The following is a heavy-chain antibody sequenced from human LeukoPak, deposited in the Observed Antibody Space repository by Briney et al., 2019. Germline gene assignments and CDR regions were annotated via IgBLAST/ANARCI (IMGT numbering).Heavy chain of an antibody. CDR3: AKEQEPHMVGNAFAI. CDR2: ISDSGDST. V-gene: IGHV3-23*01. D-gene: IGHD2-21*01. CDR1: GLPFTNYA. Sequence: GGSLRLSCAASGLPFTNYAMNWVRQAPGKGLEWVSTISDSGDSTYYADSVKGRFTFSRDISKNTWYLQMNSLRAGDTALYYCAKEQEPHMVGNAFAIWGQETVVTVSS. J-gene: IGHJ3*02.